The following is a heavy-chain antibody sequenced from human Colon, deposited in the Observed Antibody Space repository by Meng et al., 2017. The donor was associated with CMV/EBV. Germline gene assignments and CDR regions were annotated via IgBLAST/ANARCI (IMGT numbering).Heavy chain of an antibody. V-gene: IGHV4-39*01. CDR1: GGAISSSGHF. Sequence: SETLSLTGNVSGGAISSSGHFWGWIRQPPGKGLEWIGSINKGGLTFYRPSLESRITISMDTSRNLFSLIMASVTAEDTAVYYCARHTDAVSASGLDYWGQGTPVTVSS. J-gene: IGHJ4*02. D-gene: IGHD2-8*02. CDR3: ARHTDAVSASGLDY. CDR2: INKGGLT.